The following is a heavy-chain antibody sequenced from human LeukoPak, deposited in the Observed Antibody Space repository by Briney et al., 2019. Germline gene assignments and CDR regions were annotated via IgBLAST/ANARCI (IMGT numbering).Heavy chain of an antibody. J-gene: IGHJ4*02. V-gene: IGHV4-34*01. CDR1: GGSFSGYY. D-gene: IGHD3-9*01. CDR3: ARGQRLIRGVLRYFPR. CDR2: INHSGST. Sequence: SETLSLTCAVYGGSFSGYYWSRIRQPPGKGLEWIGEINHSGSTNYNPSLKSRVTISVDTSKNQFSLKLSSVTAADTTVYYCARGQRLIRGVLRYFPRWGQGTLVTVSS.